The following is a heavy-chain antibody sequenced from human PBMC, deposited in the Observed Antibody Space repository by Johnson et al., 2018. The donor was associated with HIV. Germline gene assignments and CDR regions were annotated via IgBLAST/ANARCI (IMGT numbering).Heavy chain of an antibody. CDR1: GFTFSNYG. J-gene: IGHJ3*02. D-gene: IGHD5-18*01. CDR3: AKVAWETAEGGVALDI. V-gene: IGHV3-33*06. CDR2: TWFDGINK. Sequence: QVQLVESGGGVVQPGRSLRLSCAASGFTFSNYGMHWVRQAPGKGLEWVAVTWFDGINKYYSDSVKGRFTISRDNSKNTLYLQMNSLRAEDTAVYYCAKVAWETAEGGVALDIGGPGKMVTVSS.